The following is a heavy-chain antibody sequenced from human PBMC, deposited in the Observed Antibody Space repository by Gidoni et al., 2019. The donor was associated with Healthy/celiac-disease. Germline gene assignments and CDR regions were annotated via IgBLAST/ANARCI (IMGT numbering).Heavy chain of an antibody. CDR1: GFTFDDYT. CDR2: IRCDGCST. Sequence: EVQLVESGGVVVQPGGSLRLSCAASGFTFDDYTMHWVRQAPGKGLERVSLIRCDGCSTYYADSVKGRFTISRDNSKNSLYLQMNSLRTEDTALYYCAKAYSSSLGLRFDYWGQGTLVTVSS. CDR3: AKAYSSSLGLRFDY. J-gene: IGHJ4*02. V-gene: IGHV3-43*01. D-gene: IGHD6-6*01.